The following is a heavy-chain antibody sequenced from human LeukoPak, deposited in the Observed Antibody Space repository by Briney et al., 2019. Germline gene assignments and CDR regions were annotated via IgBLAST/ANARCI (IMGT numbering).Heavy chain of an antibody. Sequence: ASVKVSCKVSGYTLTELSMHWVRQAPGKGLEGMGGFDPEDGETIYAQKFQGRVTMTEDTSTDTAYMELSSLRSEDTAVYYCATASIVVVVAADSSEYFQHWGQGTLVTVSS. V-gene: IGHV1-24*01. CDR3: ATASIVVVVAADSSEYFQH. CDR1: GYTLTELS. J-gene: IGHJ1*01. CDR2: FDPEDGET. D-gene: IGHD2-15*01.